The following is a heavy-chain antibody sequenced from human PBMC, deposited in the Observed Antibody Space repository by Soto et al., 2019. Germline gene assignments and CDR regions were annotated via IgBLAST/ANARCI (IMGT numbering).Heavy chain of an antibody. CDR3: ARVRVTRLQVYYYYMDV. D-gene: IGHD2-21*02. CDR1: SGSISSSNW. V-gene: IGHV4-4*02. CDR2: IYHSGST. J-gene: IGHJ6*03. Sequence: SETLSLTCAVSSGSISSSNWWSWVRQPPGKGLEWIGEIYHSGSTNYNPSLKSRVTISVDKSKNQFSLKLSSVTAADTAVYYCARVRVTRLQVYYYYMDVWGKGTTVTVSS.